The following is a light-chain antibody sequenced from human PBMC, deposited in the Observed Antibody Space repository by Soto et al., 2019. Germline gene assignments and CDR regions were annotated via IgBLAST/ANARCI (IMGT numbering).Light chain of an antibody. J-gene: IGKJ5*01. V-gene: IGKV3-20*01. CDR1: QSVTSSF. CDR3: QQYGTSQFT. Sequence: EIVLTQSPATLSLSPGERATLSCRASQSVTSSFLAWYQQKPGQAPRLLIYGASSRVSGIPDRLSGSGSGTDFTLTISGLEPEDFAVYYCQQYGTSQFTFGQGTRLEIK. CDR2: GAS.